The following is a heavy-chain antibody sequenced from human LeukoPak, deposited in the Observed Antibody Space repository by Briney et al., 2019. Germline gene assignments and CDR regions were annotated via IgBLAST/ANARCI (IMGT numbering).Heavy chain of an antibody. J-gene: IGHJ4*02. D-gene: IGHD7-27*01. CDR2: IYYSGST. Sequence: SETLSLTCTVSGGSISSSSYYWGWIRQPPGKGLEWIGSIYYSGSTYYNPSLKSRVTISVDTSKNQFSLKLSSVTAADTAVYYCARHMGIRLTFDYWGQGTLVTVSS. CDR3: ARHMGIRLTFDY. V-gene: IGHV4-39*01. CDR1: GGSISSSSYY.